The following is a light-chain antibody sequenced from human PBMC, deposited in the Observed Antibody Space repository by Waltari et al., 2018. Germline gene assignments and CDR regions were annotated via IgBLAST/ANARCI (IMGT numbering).Light chain of an antibody. CDR2: WAS. CDR3: QQYYSTPPYT. CDR1: KSVLYSSNNKNY. V-gene: IGKV4-1*01. Sequence: DIVMTQSPDSLAVSLGEGATITCKSSKSVLYSSNNKNYLAWYQQKPGQPPKLLIYWASTRESGVPDRFSGSGSGTDFTLTISSLQAEDVAVYYCQQYYSTPPYTFGQGTKLEIK. J-gene: IGKJ2*01.